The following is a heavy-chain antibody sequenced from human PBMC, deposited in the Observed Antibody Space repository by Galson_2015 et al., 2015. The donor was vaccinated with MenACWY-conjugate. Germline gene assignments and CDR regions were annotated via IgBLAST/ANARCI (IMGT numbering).Heavy chain of an antibody. Sequence: SLRLSCAASGFTFSNYWMHWVRQAPGKGLVWVSHFSRDGSSTYYADSVKGRFTISRDNAKNTLYLQMNSLRAEDTAVYYCARDNTGYDRPGGDYWGQGTLVTVSS. V-gene: IGHV3-74*01. D-gene: IGHD5-12*01. J-gene: IGHJ4*02. CDR2: FSRDGSST. CDR3: ARDNTGYDRPGGDY. CDR1: GFTFSNYW.